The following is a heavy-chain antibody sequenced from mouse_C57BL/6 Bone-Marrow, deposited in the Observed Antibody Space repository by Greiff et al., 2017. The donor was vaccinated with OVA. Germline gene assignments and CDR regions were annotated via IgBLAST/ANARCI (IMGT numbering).Heavy chain of an antibody. V-gene: IGHV1-81*01. Sequence: QVQLQQSGAELARPGASVKLSCTASGYTFTSYGISWVQQRPGQGLEWIGEIYPRSGNTYYNEKFKGKATLTADKSSSTAYMELRSLTSEDSAVYFCARNGYYPWFAYWGQGTLVTVSA. D-gene: IGHD2-3*01. CDR3: ARNGYYPWFAY. CDR2: IYPRSGNT. CDR1: GYTFTSYG. J-gene: IGHJ3*01.